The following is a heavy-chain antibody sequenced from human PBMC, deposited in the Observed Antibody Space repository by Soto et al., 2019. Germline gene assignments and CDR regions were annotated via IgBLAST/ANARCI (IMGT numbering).Heavy chain of an antibody. Sequence: QVQLVQSGAEVKKPGASVKVSCKASGYTFTSYDINWVRQATGQGLEWMGWMNPNSGNTGYAQKLQGRVTMTRNTSISTAYMELSSLRSEDTAMYYCARGINYYGSGDDAFDIWGQGTMVTVSS. D-gene: IGHD3-10*01. CDR2: MNPNSGNT. J-gene: IGHJ3*02. CDR3: ARGINYYGSGDDAFDI. CDR1: GYTFTSYD. V-gene: IGHV1-8*01.